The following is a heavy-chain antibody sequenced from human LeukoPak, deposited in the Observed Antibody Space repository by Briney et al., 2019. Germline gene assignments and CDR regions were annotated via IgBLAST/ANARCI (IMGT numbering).Heavy chain of an antibody. CDR2: ISWDGGST. D-gene: IGHD4-17*01. V-gene: IGHV3-43*01. CDR1: GFTFDDYT. CDR3: AKGYGDYDTDY. Sequence: PGGSLRLSCAASGFTFDDYTMHWVRQAPGKGLEWVSLISWDGGSTYYADSVKGRFTISRDNSRNSLYLQMNSLRTEDTALYYCAKGYGDYDTDYWGQGTLVTVSS. J-gene: IGHJ4*02.